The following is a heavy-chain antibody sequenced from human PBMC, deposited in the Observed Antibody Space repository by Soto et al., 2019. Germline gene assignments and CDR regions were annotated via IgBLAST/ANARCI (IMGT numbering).Heavy chain of an antibody. D-gene: IGHD6-6*01. Sequence: ASVKVSCKASGYTFTSYDINWVRQATGQGLEWMGWMNPNSGNTGYAQKFQGRVTMTRNTSISTAYMELSSLRSEDTAVYYCARGFVARPKNGRTFDYWGPGTLVTVSS. CDR1: GYTFTSYD. CDR3: ARGFVARPKNGRTFDY. J-gene: IGHJ4*02. V-gene: IGHV1-8*01. CDR2: MNPNSGNT.